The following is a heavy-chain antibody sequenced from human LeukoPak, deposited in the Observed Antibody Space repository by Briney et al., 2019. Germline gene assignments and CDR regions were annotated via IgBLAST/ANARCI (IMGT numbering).Heavy chain of an antibody. Sequence: SETLSLTCAVYGASFSGYYWSWIRQPPGKGLEWIGEINHSGSTNYNPSLKSRVTISVDTSKNQFSLKLSSVTAADTAVYYCARRGYSYGYYFDYWGQGTLVTVSS. D-gene: IGHD5-18*01. CDR2: INHSGST. J-gene: IGHJ4*02. V-gene: IGHV4-34*01. CDR1: GASFSGYY. CDR3: ARRGYSYGYYFDY.